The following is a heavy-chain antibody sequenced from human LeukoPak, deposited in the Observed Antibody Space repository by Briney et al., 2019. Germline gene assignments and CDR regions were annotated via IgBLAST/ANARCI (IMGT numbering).Heavy chain of an antibody. CDR1: RFAFDNFA. CDR3: AKGLKTSVGPYMGYHYYMDV. V-gene: IGHV3-23*01. D-gene: IGHD3-16*01. J-gene: IGHJ6*03. Sequence: GGSLRLSCAASRFAFDNFAMSWVRHAPGKGLKWVATVNDNGAATFYADSVKGRFTISRDNSYNTVSLQMSGLRDDDTGVYYCAKGLKTSVGPYMGYHYYMDVWGKGATVTVSS. CDR2: VNDNGAAT.